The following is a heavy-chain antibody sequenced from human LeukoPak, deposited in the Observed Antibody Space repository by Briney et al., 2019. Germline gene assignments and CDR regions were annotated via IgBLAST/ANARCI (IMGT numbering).Heavy chain of an antibody. CDR2: IIPIFGTA. CDR1: GGTFSSYA. D-gene: IGHD6-19*01. Sequence: SVKVSCKASGGTFSSYAISWVRQAPGQGLEWMGGIIPIFGTANYAQKFQGRVTITADKSTSTPYMELSSLRSEDTAVYYCARVQQWLGYYYYYMDVWGKGTTVTVSS. CDR3: ARVQQWLGYYYYYMDV. V-gene: IGHV1-69*06. J-gene: IGHJ6*03.